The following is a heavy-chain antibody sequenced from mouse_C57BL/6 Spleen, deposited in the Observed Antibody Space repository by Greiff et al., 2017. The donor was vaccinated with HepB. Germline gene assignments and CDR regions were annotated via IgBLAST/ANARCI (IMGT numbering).Heavy chain of an antibody. CDR2: IYPGGGYT. CDR1: GYTFTNYW. Sequence: QVHVKQSGAELVRPGTSVKMSCKASGYTFTNYWIGWAKQRPGHGLEWIGDIYPGGGYTNYNEKFKGKATLTADKSSSTAYMQFRSLTSEDSAIYYCARGIDGWGFAYWGQGTLVTVSA. V-gene: IGHV1-63*01. CDR3: ARGIDGWGFAY. D-gene: IGHD2-3*01. J-gene: IGHJ3*01.